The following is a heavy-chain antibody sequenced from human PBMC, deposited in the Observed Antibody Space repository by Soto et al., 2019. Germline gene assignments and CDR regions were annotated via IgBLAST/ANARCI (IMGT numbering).Heavy chain of an antibody. V-gene: IGHV1-8*01. D-gene: IGHD3-9*01. CDR1: GYTFTSYD. CDR2: MNPNSGNT. J-gene: IGHJ5*02. CDR3: GRPYYDILTGSSGNWFDP. Sequence: ASVKVSCKASGYTFTSYDINWVRQATGQGLEWMGWMNPNSGNTGYAQKNQGRVTMTRNTSISTAYMELSSLRSEDTAEYYCGRPYYDILTGSSGNWFDPWGPGTLVTV.